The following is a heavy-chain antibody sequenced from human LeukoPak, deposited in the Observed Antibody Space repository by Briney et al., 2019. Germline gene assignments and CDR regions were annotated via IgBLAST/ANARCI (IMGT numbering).Heavy chain of an antibody. J-gene: IGHJ6*03. CDR2: ISSGSGYI. D-gene: IGHD5-12*01. CDR3: ARDYSGYDHTWSYYYYYMDV. Sequence: PGGSLRLSCAASGFTFSSSGMNWVRQAPGKGLEWVSSISSGSGYIYYADSVKGRFTISRDNAKNSLYLQMDSLRAEDTAVYYCARDYSGYDHTWSYYYYYMDVWGKGTTVTVSS. CDR1: GFTFSSSG. V-gene: IGHV3-21*01.